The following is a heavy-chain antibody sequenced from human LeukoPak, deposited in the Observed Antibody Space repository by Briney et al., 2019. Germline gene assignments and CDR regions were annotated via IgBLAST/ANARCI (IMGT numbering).Heavy chain of an antibody. CDR1: GFTFSSNG. J-gene: IGHJ4*02. Sequence: QPGGSLRLSCAASGFTFSSNGMSWARQAPGKGLEWVSGISGSGGSTFYADSVKGRFTISRDNSKNTLYLQMNSLRAEDTAVYYCAKGIAVAGTGFDCWGQGTLVTVSS. CDR2: ISGSGGST. V-gene: IGHV3-23*01. CDR3: AKGIAVAGTGFDC. D-gene: IGHD6-19*01.